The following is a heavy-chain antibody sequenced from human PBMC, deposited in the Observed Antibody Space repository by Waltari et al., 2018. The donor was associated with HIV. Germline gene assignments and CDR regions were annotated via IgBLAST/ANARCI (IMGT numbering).Heavy chain of an antibody. CDR1: GFTFSRYT. D-gene: IGHD6-13*01. J-gene: IGHJ5*02. V-gene: IGHV3-21*01. CDR2: ISSSSSYI. CDR3: ARDSLRGIGADGNWFDP. Sequence: EVQLVESGGGLVKPGGSLRLSCAAPGFTFSRYTMNWVRQAPGKGLEWVSFISSSSSYIYYADSVKGRFTISRDNAKNSLNLQMNSLRAEDTAVYYCARDSLRGIGADGNWFDPWGQGTLVTVSS.